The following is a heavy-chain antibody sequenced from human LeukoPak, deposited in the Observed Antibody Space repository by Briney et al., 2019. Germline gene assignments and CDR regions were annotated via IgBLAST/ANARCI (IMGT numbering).Heavy chain of an antibody. CDR3: ARDVEGRFLEWLANAYYYMDV. J-gene: IGHJ6*03. CDR2: ISYDGSNK. D-gene: IGHD3-3*01. CDR1: GFTFSSYA. V-gene: IGHV3-30*04. Sequence: GRSLRLSCAASGFTFSSYAMHWVRQAPGNGLEWMAVISYDGSNKYYADSVKGRFTISRDNAKNSLYLQMNSLRAEDTAVYYCARDVEGRFLEWLANAYYYMDVWGKGTTVTVSS.